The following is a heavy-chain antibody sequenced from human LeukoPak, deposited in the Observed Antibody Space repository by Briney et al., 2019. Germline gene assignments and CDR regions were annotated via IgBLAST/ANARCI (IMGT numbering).Heavy chain of an antibody. Sequence: GGSLRLSCAASGFAFSNYGMNWVRQAPGKGLEWVSGITGSGSTTYYADSVKGRFTISRDNSKNTLYLQMNSPRAEDTAAYYCAKDGNWARLENWGQGTLVTVSS. CDR1: GFAFSNYG. D-gene: IGHD7-27*01. CDR3: AKDGNWARLEN. J-gene: IGHJ4*02. CDR2: ITGSGSTT. V-gene: IGHV3-23*01.